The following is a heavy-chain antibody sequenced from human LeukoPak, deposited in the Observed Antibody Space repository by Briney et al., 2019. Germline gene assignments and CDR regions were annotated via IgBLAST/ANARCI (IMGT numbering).Heavy chain of an antibody. CDR2: INPSGGST. D-gene: IGHD2/OR15-2a*01. V-gene: IGHV1-46*01. CDR3: ARHKEVGDYYYFDY. Sequence: ASVKVSCKASGYTFTSYYMHWVQQAPGQGLERMGIINPSGGSTCYTQKFQGRVTMTRDTSTTTVYMELSSLRSQDTAVYYCARHKEVGDYYYFDYWGQGTLVTVSS. J-gene: IGHJ4*02. CDR1: GYTFTSYY.